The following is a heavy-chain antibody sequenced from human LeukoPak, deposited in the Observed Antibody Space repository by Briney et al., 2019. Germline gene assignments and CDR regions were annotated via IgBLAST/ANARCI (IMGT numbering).Heavy chain of an antibody. Sequence: GGSLRLSCAASGYTFSSYGMHWVRQAPGKGLEWVAFIRFDGTIKDYADSVKGRFTISRDNAKNSLYLQMNSLRAEDTAVYYCARDAVIEEYSSSSGWFDPWGQGTLVTVSS. CDR2: IRFDGTIK. V-gene: IGHV3-30*02. CDR1: GYTFSSYG. CDR3: ARDAVIEEYSSSSGWFDP. D-gene: IGHD6-6*01. J-gene: IGHJ5*02.